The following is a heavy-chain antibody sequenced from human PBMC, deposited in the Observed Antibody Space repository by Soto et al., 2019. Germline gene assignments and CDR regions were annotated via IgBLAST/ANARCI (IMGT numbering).Heavy chain of an antibody. CDR3: AGSFGDDPLGY. J-gene: IGHJ4*02. CDR2: ISSDGSNK. D-gene: IGHD3-16*01. Sequence: VQLVESGGGVVQPGGSLRLSCAASGFTFSSYAMHWVRQAPGKGLEWVAVISSDGSNKKYADSVKGRFTISRDNSKNTRLLAKNRLVVDDTAVYYCAGSFGDDPLGYWGQGSLVSVSS. CDR1: GFTFSSYA. V-gene: IGHV3-30-3*01.